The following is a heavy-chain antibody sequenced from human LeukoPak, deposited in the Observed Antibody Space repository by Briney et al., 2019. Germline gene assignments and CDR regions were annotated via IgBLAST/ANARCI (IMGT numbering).Heavy chain of an antibody. CDR2: IKQDGSEK. V-gene: IGHV3-7*01. Sequence: GGSLRLSCAASGFTFSSYWMSWVRQAPGKWLEWVANIKQDGSEKYYVDSVKGRFTIARENANNSLYLQMNSLRAEDTAVYYCARMDSSSSYWGQGTLVTVSS. CDR1: GFTFSSYW. CDR3: ARMDSSSSY. J-gene: IGHJ4*02. D-gene: IGHD6-6*01.